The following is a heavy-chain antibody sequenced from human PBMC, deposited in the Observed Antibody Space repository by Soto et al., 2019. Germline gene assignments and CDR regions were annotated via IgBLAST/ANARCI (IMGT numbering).Heavy chain of an antibody. J-gene: IGHJ2*01. CDR1: GYTFTSYA. D-gene: IGHD2-2*01. Sequence: ASVKVSCKASGYTFTSYAMHWVRQAPGQRLEWMGWINAGNGNTKYSQRFQGRVTITRDTSASTAYMELSSLRSEDTAVYYCARGLRGFVPAATTNPYWYFDLWDRGTLVTVSS. V-gene: IGHV1-3*01. CDR3: ARGLRGFVPAATTNPYWYFDL. CDR2: INAGNGNT.